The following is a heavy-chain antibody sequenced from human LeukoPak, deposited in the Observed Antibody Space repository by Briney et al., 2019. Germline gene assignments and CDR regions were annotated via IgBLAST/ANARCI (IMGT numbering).Heavy chain of an antibody. V-gene: IGHV3-21*01. J-gene: IGHJ6*03. CDR1: GFTFSNYN. D-gene: IGHD1-26*01. CDR3: ARDPYSGNYGNYYYYYMDV. Sequence: GWALTLSCAASGFTFSNYNMNWVRQAPGTGLEGVSSITNTSCYIYYADSVKGRFTISRDNVKNSLYLQMNSLRAEDTALYFCARDPYSGNYGNYYYYYMDVWGKGTTVTISS. CDR2: ITNTSCYI.